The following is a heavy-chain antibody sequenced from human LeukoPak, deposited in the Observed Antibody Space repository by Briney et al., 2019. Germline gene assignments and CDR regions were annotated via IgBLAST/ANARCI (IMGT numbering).Heavy chain of an antibody. CDR3: ARGLNWGYAFDI. V-gene: IGHV3-48*01. CDR2: ITGGGGTI. Sequence: PGGSLRLSCAASGFDFITYSMNWVRQAPGKGLEWVSDITGGGGTIYYADSVKGRFSISRDNAKKSLYLQMNSLRAEDTAVYYCARGLNWGYAFDIWGQGTMVTVSS. J-gene: IGHJ3*02. D-gene: IGHD7-27*01. CDR1: GFDFITYS.